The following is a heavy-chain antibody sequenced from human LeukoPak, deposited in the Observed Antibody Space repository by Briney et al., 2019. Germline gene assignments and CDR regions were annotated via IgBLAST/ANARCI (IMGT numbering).Heavy chain of an antibody. Sequence: GGSLRLSCAASGFTFSSYEMNWVRQAPGKGLEWVSYISSSGSTIYYADSVKGRFTISRDNAKNSLYLQMNSLRAEDTAVYYCASHSEYCDYFDYWGQGTLVTVSS. J-gene: IGHJ4*02. CDR2: ISSSGSTI. V-gene: IGHV3-48*03. CDR3: ASHSEYCDYFDY. D-gene: IGHD2/OR15-2a*01. CDR1: GFTFSSYE.